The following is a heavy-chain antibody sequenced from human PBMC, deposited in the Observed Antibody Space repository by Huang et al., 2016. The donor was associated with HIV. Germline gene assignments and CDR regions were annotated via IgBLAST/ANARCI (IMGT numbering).Heavy chain of an antibody. CDR3: ARLPGSITMIRGVITDPY. CDR1: GGSIRSDNYY. V-gene: IGHV4-39*02. J-gene: IGHJ4*02. CDR2: IYYSGRP. D-gene: IGHD3-10*01. Sequence: QLQLQESGPGLVKPSETLSLTCTVSGGSIRSDNYYWGWIRQPPGKGLGWVGSIYYSGRPSANPSLKRRVTITVDTSKNHFSLRMSAVTAADTAVYYCARLPGSITMIRGVITDPYWGQGTLVTVSS.